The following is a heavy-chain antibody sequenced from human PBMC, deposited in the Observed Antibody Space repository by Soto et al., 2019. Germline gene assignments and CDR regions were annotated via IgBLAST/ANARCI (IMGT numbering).Heavy chain of an antibody. CDR1: GYRFTSYG. Sequence: GESLKISCKGSGYRFTSYGIGWVRQMPGKGLEWMGIIYPGDSDTRYSPSFQGQVTISADKSISTAYLQWSSLKASDTAMYYCARLLQGGSRCPYFDYWGKGTLVTVSS. V-gene: IGHV5-51*01. D-gene: IGHD6-13*01. CDR3: ARLLQGGSRCPYFDY. CDR2: IYPGDSDT. J-gene: IGHJ4*02.